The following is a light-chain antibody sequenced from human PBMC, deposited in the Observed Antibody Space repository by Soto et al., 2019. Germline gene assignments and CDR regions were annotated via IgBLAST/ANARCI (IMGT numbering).Light chain of an antibody. CDR1: QSISSTN. Sequence: EIVLTQSPGTLSLSPGERATLSCRASQSISSTNLAWYQQKPGQAPRLLIYGASTRATGIPDRYSGSGSGTDFTLTISRLEPEDFAVYYCQQYSRSLGTSGEGTKVDIK. CDR3: QQYSRSLGT. J-gene: IGKJ1*01. CDR2: GAS. V-gene: IGKV3-20*01.